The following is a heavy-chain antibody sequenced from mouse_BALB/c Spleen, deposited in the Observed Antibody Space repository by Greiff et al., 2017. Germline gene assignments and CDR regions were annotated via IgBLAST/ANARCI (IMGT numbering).Heavy chain of an antibody. V-gene: IGHV1-80*01. Sequence: VQLQQSGAELVRPGSSVKISCKASGYAFSSYWMNWVKQRPGQGLEWIGQIYPGDGDTNYNGKFKGKATLTADKSSSTAYMQLSSLTSEDSAVYFCARRTGLGLYAMDYWGQGTSVTVSS. CDR2: IYPGDGDT. CDR3: ARRTGLGLYAMDY. J-gene: IGHJ4*01. CDR1: GYAFSSYW. D-gene: IGHD2-4*01.